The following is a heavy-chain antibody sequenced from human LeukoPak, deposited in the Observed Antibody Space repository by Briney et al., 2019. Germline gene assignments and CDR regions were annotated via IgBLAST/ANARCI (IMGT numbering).Heavy chain of an antibody. V-gene: IGHV3-53*01. CDR2: IYSGGST. J-gene: IGHJ3*02. Sequence: PGGSLRLSCAASGFTVSSNYMSWVRQAPGKGLEWVSVIYSGGSTYYADSVKGRFTISRDNSKNTLYLQLNSLRAEDTAVYYCARDSSARDGYNFGAFDIWGQGTRSPSLQ. CDR1: GFTVSSNY. D-gene: IGHD5-24*01. CDR3: ARDSSARDGYNFGAFDI.